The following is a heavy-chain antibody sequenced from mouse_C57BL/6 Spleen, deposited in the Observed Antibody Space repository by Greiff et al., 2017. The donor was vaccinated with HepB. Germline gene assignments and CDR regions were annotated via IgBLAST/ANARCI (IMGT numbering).Heavy chain of an antibody. CDR3: ARRVYYGNYEGAMDY. V-gene: IGHV5-6*01. CDR2: ISSGGSYT. CDR1: GFTFSSYG. D-gene: IGHD2-1*01. Sequence: EVQLVESGGDLVKPGGSLKLSCAASGFTFSSYGMSWVRQTPDKRLEWVATISSGGSYTYYPDSVKGRFTIARDNAKNTLYLQMSSLKSEDTAMYDVARRVYYGNYEGAMDYWGQGTSVTVSS. J-gene: IGHJ4*01.